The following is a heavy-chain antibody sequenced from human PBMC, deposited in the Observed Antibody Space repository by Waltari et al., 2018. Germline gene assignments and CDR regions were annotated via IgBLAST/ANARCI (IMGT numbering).Heavy chain of an antibody. Sequence: QLQLQESGPGLVKPSETLSLTCTVSGGSISSSSYYWGWIRQPPGKGLEWIGSIYYSGSTYYNPSLKSRVTISVDTSKNQFSLKLSSVTAADTAVYYCARLHLSQPRFDPWGQGTLVTVSS. CDR3: ARLHLSQPRFDP. J-gene: IGHJ5*02. CDR2: IYYSGST. V-gene: IGHV4-39*01. CDR1: GGSISSSSYY.